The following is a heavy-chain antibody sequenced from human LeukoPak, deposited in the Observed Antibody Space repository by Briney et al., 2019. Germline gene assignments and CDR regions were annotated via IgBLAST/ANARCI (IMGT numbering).Heavy chain of an antibody. V-gene: IGHV1-69*06. CDR2: IIPIFGTA. J-gene: IGHJ4*02. CDR3: ARDSGTIFGIVRYYFDY. D-gene: IGHD3-3*01. Sequence: SVKVSCKASGGTFSSYAISWVRQAPGQGLEWMGGIIPIFGTANYAQKFQGRVTITADKSTSTAYMELSSLRSDDTAVYYCARDSGTIFGIVRYYFDYWGQGTLVTVSS. CDR1: GGTFSSYA.